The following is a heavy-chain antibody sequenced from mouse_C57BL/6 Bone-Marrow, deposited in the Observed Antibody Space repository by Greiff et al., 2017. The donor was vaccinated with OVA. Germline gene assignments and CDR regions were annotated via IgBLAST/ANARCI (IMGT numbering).Heavy chain of an antibody. CDR2: ISDGGSYT. V-gene: IGHV5-4*01. CDR3: ARDGGGY. Sequence: DVKLVESGGGLVKPGGSLKLSCAASGFTFSSYAMSWVRQTPEKRLEWVATISDGGSYTYYPDNVKGRFTISRDNAKNNLYLQMSHLKSEDTAMYYCARDGGGYSGQGTLVTVSA. CDR1: GFTFSSYA. J-gene: IGHJ3*01.